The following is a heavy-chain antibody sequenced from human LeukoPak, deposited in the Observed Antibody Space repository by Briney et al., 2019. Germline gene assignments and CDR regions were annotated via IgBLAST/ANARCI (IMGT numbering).Heavy chain of an antibody. CDR1: GFTVSSNY. CDR2: IYSGGST. Sequence: GGSLRLSCAASGFTVSSNYMSWVRQAPGKGLEWVSVIYSGGSTYYADSVKGRFTISRDNSKNTLYLQMDSLRAEDTAVYYCARTGQQLVQDAFDIWGQGTMVTVSS. V-gene: IGHV3-66*01. J-gene: IGHJ3*02. CDR3: ARTGQQLVQDAFDI. D-gene: IGHD6-6*01.